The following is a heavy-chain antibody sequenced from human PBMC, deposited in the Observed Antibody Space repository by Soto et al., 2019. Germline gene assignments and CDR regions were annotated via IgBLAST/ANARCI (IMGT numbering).Heavy chain of an antibody. CDR3: ARRXXXLVXXXESRYYXYXMDV. V-gene: IGHV4-34*01. J-gene: IGHJ6*02. CDR1: GGSFSGYY. Sequence: SETLSLTCAVYGGSFSGYYWSWIRQPPGKGLEWIGEINHSGSTNYNPSLKSRVTISVDTSKNQFSLKLSSVTAADTAVYYCARRXXXLVXXXESRYYXYXMDVWGQGTTVTVSS. D-gene: IGHD6-19*01. CDR2: INHSGST.